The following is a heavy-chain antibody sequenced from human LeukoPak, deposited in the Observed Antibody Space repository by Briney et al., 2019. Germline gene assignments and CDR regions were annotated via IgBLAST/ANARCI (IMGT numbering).Heavy chain of an antibody. CDR2: IYHSGST. V-gene: IGHV4-59*01. J-gene: IGHJ4*02. D-gene: IGHD3-22*01. Sequence: SETLSLTCTVSGGSISNNYWSWIRQPPGKELEWIGYIYHSGSTNYNPSLKSRVTISQDTSKNQFSLKLSSVTAADTAVYYCARNADDSSSYPYFDYWGQGTLVTVSS. CDR3: ARNADDSSSYPYFDY. CDR1: GGSISNNY.